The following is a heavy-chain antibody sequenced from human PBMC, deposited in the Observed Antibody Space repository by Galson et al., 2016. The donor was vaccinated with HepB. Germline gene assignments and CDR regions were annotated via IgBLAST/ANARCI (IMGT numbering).Heavy chain of an antibody. Sequence: SLRLSCAASGFTFSRYAMNWVRQAPGKGLEWVSTINVSGSRTYYADSVKGRFTISRDKSKNTQYLQMNSLRAEDTGVYYCAKSPPVDYDRGRFDPWGQGTLVTVAS. CDR2: INVSGSRT. CDR3: AKSPPVDYDRGRFDP. CDR1: GFTFSRYA. J-gene: IGHJ5*02. V-gene: IGHV3-23*01. D-gene: IGHD3-22*01.